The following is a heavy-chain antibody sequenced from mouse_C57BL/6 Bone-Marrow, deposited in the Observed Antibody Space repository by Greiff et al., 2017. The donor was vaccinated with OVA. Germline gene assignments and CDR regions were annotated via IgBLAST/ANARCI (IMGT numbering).Heavy chain of an antibody. CDR2: IDPENGDT. V-gene: IGHV14-4*01. CDR3: TSYGNFDY. CDR1: GFNIKDDY. J-gene: IGHJ2*01. Sequence: EVQLQQSGAELVRPGASVKLSCTASGFNIKDDYMHWVKQRPEQGLEWIGWIDPENGDTEYASKFQGKAPITADTSSNPAYLQLSSLTSENTAVYYCTSYGNFDYWGQGTTLTVSS. D-gene: IGHD2-1*01.